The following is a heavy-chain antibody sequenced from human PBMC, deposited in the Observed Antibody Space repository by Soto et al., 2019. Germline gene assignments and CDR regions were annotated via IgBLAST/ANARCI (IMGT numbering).Heavy chain of an antibody. CDR1: GGSFSDYT. D-gene: IGHD3-10*01. J-gene: IGHJ4*02. CDR2: VIPIFQTP. CDR3: ARVSRGPIDN. Sequence: QAQLVQSGAEVKKPGSSVKVSCKASGGSFSDYTINWWRKAPGQGLEWMGGVIPIFQTPTYAQNFQGRVTITADESTSTAYMELNSLTSGDTAVYYCARVSRGPIDNWGQGTLVTVSS. V-gene: IGHV1-69*01.